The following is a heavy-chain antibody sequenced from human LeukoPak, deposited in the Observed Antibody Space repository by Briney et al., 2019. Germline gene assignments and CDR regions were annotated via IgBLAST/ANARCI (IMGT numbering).Heavy chain of an antibody. CDR1: GYTFTSYY. CDR3: ARDREITMVRGVIGGYFDY. J-gene: IGHJ4*02. CDR2: INPSGGST. D-gene: IGHD3-10*01. V-gene: IGHV1-46*01. Sequence: ASVKVSCKASGYTFTSYYMHWVRQAPGQGLEWMGIINPSGGSTSYAQKFQGRVTMTRDTSTSTVYMELSSLRSEDTAVYYCARDREITMVRGVIGGYFDYWGQGTLVTVPS.